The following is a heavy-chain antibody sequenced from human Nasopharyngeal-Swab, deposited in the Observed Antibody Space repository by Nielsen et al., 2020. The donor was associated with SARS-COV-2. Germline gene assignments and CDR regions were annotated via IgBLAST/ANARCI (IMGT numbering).Heavy chain of an antibody. Sequence: GSLRLSCTVSGGSFSSSSYYWGWIRQPPGKGLEWIGSIYYSGSTYYNPSLKSRVTISVDTSKNQFSLKLSSVTAADTAVYYCARDQEAAAQNDRVAFDIWGQGTMVTVSS. CDR3: ARDQEAAAQNDRVAFDI. CDR1: GGSFSSSSYY. J-gene: IGHJ3*02. D-gene: IGHD6-13*01. V-gene: IGHV4-39*07. CDR2: IYYSGST.